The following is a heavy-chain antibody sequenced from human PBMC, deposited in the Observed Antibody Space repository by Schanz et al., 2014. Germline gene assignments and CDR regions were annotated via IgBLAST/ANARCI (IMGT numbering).Heavy chain of an antibody. CDR2: ISSSGTTI. CDR1: GFAFSSYS. V-gene: IGHV3-48*01. CDR3: AKARRKSNCSGGRCFHYSYYGMDV. Sequence: QLVGSGGGLIQPGGSLRLSCTASGFAFSSYSMNWVRQAPGKGLEWVSYISSSGTTIYYADSVKGRFTISRDNAKNSLCLQMNSLRVEDTAVYYCAKARRKSNCSGGRCFHYSYYGMDVWGQGTLVTVSS. D-gene: IGHD2-15*01. J-gene: IGHJ6*02.